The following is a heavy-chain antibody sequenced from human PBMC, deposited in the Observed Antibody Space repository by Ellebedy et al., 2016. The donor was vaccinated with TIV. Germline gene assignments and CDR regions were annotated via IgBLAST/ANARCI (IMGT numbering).Heavy chain of an antibody. CDR2: INPNSGGT. Sequence: ASVKVSXKASGYTFTGYYMHWVRQAPGQGLEWMGWINPNSGGTNYAQKFQGRVTMTRDTSISTAYMELSRLRSDDTAVYYCARDLADYGGNSRKTEDYWGQGTLVTVSS. J-gene: IGHJ4*02. CDR3: ARDLADYGGNSRKTEDY. V-gene: IGHV1-2*02. D-gene: IGHD4-23*01. CDR1: GYTFTGYY.